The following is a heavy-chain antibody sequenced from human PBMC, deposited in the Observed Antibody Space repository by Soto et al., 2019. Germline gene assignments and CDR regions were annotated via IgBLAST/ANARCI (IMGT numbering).Heavy chain of an antibody. V-gene: IGHV4-31*03. CDR2: VSYTGNT. Sequence: SETLSLTCTVSGGSIGSGGYWWSWIRQHPGRGLEWIGFVSYTGNTQYNPSLKSRVNISVDTSTKQFSLKLSSVTAADTAVYYCARVLGNDAFDIWGQGTMVTVSS. D-gene: IGHD3-3*02. CDR3: ARVLGNDAFDI. J-gene: IGHJ3*02. CDR1: GGSIGSGGYW.